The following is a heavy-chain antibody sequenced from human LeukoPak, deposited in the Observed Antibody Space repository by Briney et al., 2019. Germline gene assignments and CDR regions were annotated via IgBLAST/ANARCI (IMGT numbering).Heavy chain of an antibody. V-gene: IGHV3-30-3*01. J-gene: IGHJ4*02. Sequence: PGGSLRLSCAASGFTFSSYAMHWVRQAPGKGLEWVAVISYDGSNKYYADSVKGRFTISRDNSKNTLYLQMNSLRAEDTAVYYCAKGEYYDSSGYYPFDYWGQGTLVTVSS. CDR2: ISYDGSNK. CDR3: AKGEYYDSSGYYPFDY. D-gene: IGHD3-22*01. CDR1: GFTFSSYA.